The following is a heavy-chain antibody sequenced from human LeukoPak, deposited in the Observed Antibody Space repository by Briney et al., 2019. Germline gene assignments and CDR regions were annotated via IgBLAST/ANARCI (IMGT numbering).Heavy chain of an antibody. CDR3: ARGGTMVRGVRTTRAFDI. Sequence: PSETLSLTCAVYGGSFSGYYWSWLRQPPGKGLEWIGEINHSGSTNYNPSLKSRVTISVDTSKNQFSLKLSSVTAADTAVCYCARGGTMVRGVRTTRAFDIWGQGTMVTVSS. D-gene: IGHD3-10*01. CDR1: GGSFSGYY. CDR2: INHSGST. V-gene: IGHV4-34*01. J-gene: IGHJ3*02.